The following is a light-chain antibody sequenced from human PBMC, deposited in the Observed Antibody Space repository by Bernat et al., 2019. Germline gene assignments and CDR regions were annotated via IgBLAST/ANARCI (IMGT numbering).Light chain of an antibody. J-gene: IGLJ1*01. Sequence: QSALTQPASVSGSPGQSITISCIGTSSDIGSYNYVSWYQQHPGKAPNLLIYAVANRPSGVSNRFSASKSGNTASLTISGLQAEDEADYYCCSYAGSSTYVFGTGTKVTVL. CDR3: CSYAGSSTYV. CDR1: SSDIGSYNY. CDR2: AVA. V-gene: IGLV2-14*03.